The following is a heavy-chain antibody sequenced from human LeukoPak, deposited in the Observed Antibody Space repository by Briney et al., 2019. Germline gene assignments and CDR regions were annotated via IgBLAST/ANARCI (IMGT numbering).Heavy chain of an antibody. Sequence: GASVKVSCKASGGTFSSYAISWVRQAPGQGLEWMGGIIPIFGTANYAQKFQGRVTMTRNTSISTAYMELSSLRSEDTAVYYCARVGPLFRLTGSYYFDYWGQGTLVTVSS. J-gene: IGHJ4*02. V-gene: IGHV1-69*05. CDR3: ARVGPLFRLTGSYYFDY. CDR2: IIPIFGTA. D-gene: IGHD3-9*01. CDR1: GGTFSSYA.